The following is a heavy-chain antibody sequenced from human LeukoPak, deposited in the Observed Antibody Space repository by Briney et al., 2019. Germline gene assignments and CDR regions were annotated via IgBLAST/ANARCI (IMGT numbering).Heavy chain of an antibody. CDR2: IYSGGST. D-gene: IGHD3-10*01. CDR3: ARAPYGSGSFPFDY. V-gene: IGHV3-66*01. CDR1: GFTVSSNY. J-gene: IGHJ4*02. Sequence: GGSLRLSCAASGFTVSSNYMSWVRQAPGKGLEWVSVIYSGGSTYYADSVKGRFTISRDNSKNTLYLQMGSLRAEDMAVYYCARAPYGSGSFPFDYWGQGTLVTVSS.